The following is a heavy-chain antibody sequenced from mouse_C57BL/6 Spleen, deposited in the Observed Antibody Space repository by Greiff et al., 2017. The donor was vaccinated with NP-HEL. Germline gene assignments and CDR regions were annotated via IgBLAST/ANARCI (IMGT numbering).Heavy chain of an antibody. V-gene: IGHV1-50*01. CDR2: IDPSDSYT. CDR3: ARKEDYGSYFDY. D-gene: IGHD1-1*01. CDR1: GYTFTSYW. J-gene: IGHJ2*01. Sequence: QVQLKQPGAELVKPGASVKLSCKASGYTFTSYWMQWVKQRPGQGLEWIGEIDPSDSYTNYNQKFKGKATLTVDTSSSTAYMQLSSLTSEDSAVYYCARKEDYGSYFDYWGQGTTLTVSS.